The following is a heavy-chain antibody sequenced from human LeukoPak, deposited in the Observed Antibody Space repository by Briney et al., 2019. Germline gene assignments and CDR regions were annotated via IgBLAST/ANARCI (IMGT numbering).Heavy chain of an antibody. Sequence: PGGSLRLPCYTSGFTFNNYPMSWVRQAPGKGLEWVSAISNDGGDTKYADSEKGRFTISRDNSRNTLYLQMRSLRVEDTAIYYCGRDWKLDYWGQGSLVTVSS. CDR2: ISNDGGDT. V-gene: IGHV3-23*01. CDR1: GFTFNNYP. J-gene: IGHJ4*02. CDR3: GRDWKLDY. D-gene: IGHD1-1*01.